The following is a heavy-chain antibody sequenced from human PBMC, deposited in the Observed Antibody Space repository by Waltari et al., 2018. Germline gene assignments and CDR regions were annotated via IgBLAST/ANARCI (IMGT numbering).Heavy chain of an antibody. CDR2: SHHSGYT. Sequence: QGQLQQWGAGLLKPSETLSLPCPVHGGPFNDYFWTWIRQAPGKGLEWIGESHHSGYTNYNPSLKSRVSISVDTSKREFSLKMTSVTAADTAMYYCARGLIYCSSGSCVGYWGQGTLVTVSS. CDR1: GGPFNDYF. D-gene: IGHD2-15*01. V-gene: IGHV4-34*01. J-gene: IGHJ4*02. CDR3: ARGLIYCSSGSCVGY.